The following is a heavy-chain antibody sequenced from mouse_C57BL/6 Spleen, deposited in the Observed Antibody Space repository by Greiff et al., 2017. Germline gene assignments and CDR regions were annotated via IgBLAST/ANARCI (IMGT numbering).Heavy chain of an antibody. Sequence: QVQLQQPGAELVRPGSSVKLSCTASGYTFTSYWMHWVKQRPIQGLEWIGNIDPSDSETHYNQKFKDKATLTVDKSSSTAYLQLSSLTSEDSAVYYCARTPPYYSNYYAMDYWGQGTSVTVSS. CDR1: GYTFTSYW. CDR3: ARTPPYYSNYYAMDY. D-gene: IGHD2-5*01. V-gene: IGHV1-52*01. CDR2: IDPSDSET. J-gene: IGHJ4*01.